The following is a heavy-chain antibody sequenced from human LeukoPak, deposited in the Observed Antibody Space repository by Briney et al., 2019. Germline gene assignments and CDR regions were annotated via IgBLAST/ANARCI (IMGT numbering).Heavy chain of an antibody. Sequence: PGGSLRLSCAASGFTFSHYWMSWVRQAPEKGLEWMAIINQDATEKHYADSVKGRFTISRDNTKYSLYLQMNSLRAEDTAVYYCAGGALDYWGQGTLVAVSS. V-gene: IGHV3-7*04. J-gene: IGHJ4*02. CDR2: INQDATEK. CDR1: GFTFSHYW. CDR3: AGGALDY.